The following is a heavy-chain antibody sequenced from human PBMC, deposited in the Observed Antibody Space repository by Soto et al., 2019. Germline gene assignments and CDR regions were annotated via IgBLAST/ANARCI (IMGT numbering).Heavy chain of an antibody. CDR1: GGSISSYY. D-gene: IGHD3-16*01. CDR2: IYTSGST. Sequence: SETLSLTCTVSGGSISSYYWSWIRQPAGKGLEWIGRIYTSGSTNYNPSLKSRVTMSVDTSKNQFSLKLSSVTAADTAVYYRPRVNDFVGKRSYYYYLMDVWGQGTTVTVSA. J-gene: IGHJ6*01. V-gene: IGHV4-4*07. CDR3: PRVNDFVGKRSYYYYLMDV.